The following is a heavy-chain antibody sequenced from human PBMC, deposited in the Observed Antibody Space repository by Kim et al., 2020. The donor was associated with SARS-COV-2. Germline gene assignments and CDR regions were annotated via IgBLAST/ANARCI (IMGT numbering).Heavy chain of an antibody. D-gene: IGHD3-16*01. CDR1: GFTFSTYW. V-gene: IGHV3-7*03. Sequence: GGSLRLSCAASGFTFSTYWMTWVRQAPGKGLEWVANIKPDGNERYYVDSVKGRFTISRDNAKNSLYLQMNSLRAEDTAMYYCARGRGGFECWGQGTLVTVSS. J-gene: IGHJ4*02. CDR3: ARGRGGFEC. CDR2: IKPDGNER.